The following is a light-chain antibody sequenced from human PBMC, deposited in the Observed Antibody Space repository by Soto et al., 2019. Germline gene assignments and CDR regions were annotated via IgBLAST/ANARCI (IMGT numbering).Light chain of an antibody. CDR3: QQSFSPLWT. CDR2: AAS. Sequence: DIQMTQSPSSLSASVGDRVTITCRASQSISNYLNGYQQKPGKAPKLLIYAASSMQSGVPSRFSGSVSETDFTLTISSLQPDESATYYCQQSFSPLWTFGQGTKVEV. J-gene: IGKJ1*01. V-gene: IGKV1-39*01. CDR1: QSISNY.